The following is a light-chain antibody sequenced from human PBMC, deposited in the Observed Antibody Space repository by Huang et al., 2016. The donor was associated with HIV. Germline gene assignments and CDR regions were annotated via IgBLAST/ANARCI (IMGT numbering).Light chain of an antibody. CDR2: GST. J-gene: IGKJ4*01. CDR3: QQYNNWHLT. V-gene: IGKV3-15*01. Sequence: IVMTQTPATLPVSPGGRATLSCRASQNVSSNLAWYQQKPGQAPRLIIYGSTIRATGVPARFSGSGSGTDFTLTINSLQSEDFGIYYCQQYNNWHLTFGGGTKV. CDR1: QNVSSN.